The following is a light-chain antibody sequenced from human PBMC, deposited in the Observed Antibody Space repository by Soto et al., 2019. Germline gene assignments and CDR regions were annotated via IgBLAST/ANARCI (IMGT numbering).Light chain of an antibody. V-gene: IGLV2-8*01. J-gene: IGLJ2*01. CDR3: SSFAGNNNLV. CDR2: EVS. CDR1: SSDVGAYNY. Sequence: QSALTQPPSASGSPGQSVTISCTGTSSDVGAYNYLSWYQQHPGKAPKLMISEVSKRPSGVPDRFSGSKSGNTASLTVSGLQAEDEADYYCSSFAGNNNLVFGGGTKLTVL.